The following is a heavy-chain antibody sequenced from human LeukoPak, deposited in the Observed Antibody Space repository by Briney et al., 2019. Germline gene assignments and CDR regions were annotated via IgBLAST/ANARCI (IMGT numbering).Heavy chain of an antibody. Sequence: GESLKISCKGSGYSFTSYWIGWVRQMPGKGLEWMGIIYPGDSDTRYSPSFQGQVTISADKSISTAYLQWSSLKASDTAMYYCARQAGVTAWDDAFDIWGQGTMVTVSS. CDR3: ARQAGVTAWDDAFDI. CDR2: IYPGDSDT. V-gene: IGHV5-51*01. CDR1: GYSFTSYW. J-gene: IGHJ3*02. D-gene: IGHD2-21*02.